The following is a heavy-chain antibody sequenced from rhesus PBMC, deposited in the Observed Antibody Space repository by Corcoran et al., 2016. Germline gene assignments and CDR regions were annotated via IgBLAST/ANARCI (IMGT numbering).Heavy chain of an antibody. CDR2: LSRASPDI. J-gene: IGHJ4*01. D-gene: IGHD3-3*01. CDR3: TRGDYNFWTGYSDYFDF. V-gene: IGHV3S16*01. CDR1: GFTFSDYY. Sequence: EVQLVESGGGLVPPGGSLRLSCAASGFTFSDYYMTWVRQAPGNGLEWVSSLSRASPDIYYTDSVKGRFTVSRDNAKNSLSLLMNSLKTEDTAVYYCTRGDYNFWTGYSDYFDFWGQGVLVTVSS.